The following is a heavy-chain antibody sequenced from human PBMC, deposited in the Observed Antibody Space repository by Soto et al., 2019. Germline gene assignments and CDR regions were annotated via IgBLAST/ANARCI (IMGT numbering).Heavy chain of an antibody. CDR2: IYYSGST. CDR1: GGSISSGGYY. Sequence: PSETLSLTCTVSGGSISSGGYYWSWIRQHPGKGLEWIGYIYYSGSTYYNPSLKSRVTISVDTSKNQFSLKLRSVTAADTAVYYCARENPVRGNRTEYWGQGTLVTVSS. D-gene: IGHD3-10*01. CDR3: ARENPVRGNRTEY. J-gene: IGHJ4*02. V-gene: IGHV4-31*03.